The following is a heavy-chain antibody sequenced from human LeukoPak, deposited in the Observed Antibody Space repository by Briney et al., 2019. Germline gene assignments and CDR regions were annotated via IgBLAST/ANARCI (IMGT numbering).Heavy chain of an antibody. Sequence: GGSLRLSCAASGFRFNTYWMSWVRQAPGKGLEWVANIKQDGNEKYYADSVKGRFIISRDNAKNSLFLQMNSLRAEDTAVYYCARSVVSDYWGQGILVTVSS. J-gene: IGHJ4*02. D-gene: IGHD4-23*01. V-gene: IGHV3-7*01. CDR1: GFRFNTYW. CDR3: ARSVVSDY. CDR2: IKQDGNEK.